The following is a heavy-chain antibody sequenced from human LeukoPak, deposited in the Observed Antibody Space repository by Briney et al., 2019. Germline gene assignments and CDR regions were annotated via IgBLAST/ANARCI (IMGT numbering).Heavy chain of an antibody. D-gene: IGHD3-16*01. Sequence: SETLSLTCAVYGGSFSGDYWSWIRQPPGKGLEWIGEIYHSVRTNYNPSLKSRVTISVDKSKNQFSLKLSSVTAADTAVYYCAKGYDYVWGSYKALDAFDIWGQGTMVTVSS. V-gene: IGHV4-34*01. CDR2: IYHSVRT. J-gene: IGHJ3*02. CDR3: AKGYDYVWGSYKALDAFDI. CDR1: GGSFSGDY.